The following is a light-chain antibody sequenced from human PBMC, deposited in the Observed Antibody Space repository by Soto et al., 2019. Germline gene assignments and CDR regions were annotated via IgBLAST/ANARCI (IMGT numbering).Light chain of an antibody. CDR2: DAS. CDR3: QQYNTYRLT. Sequence: DIQMTQSPFTLSASVGDRVAVTWGASQNINKRLAWHQQKPGKAPKVLIFDASTLESGVPSKLRGSGSDTELTFTISSVQTDDSETYYCQQYNTYRLTFGGGTQVDIK. J-gene: IGKJ4*02. CDR1: QNINKR. V-gene: IGKV1-5*01.